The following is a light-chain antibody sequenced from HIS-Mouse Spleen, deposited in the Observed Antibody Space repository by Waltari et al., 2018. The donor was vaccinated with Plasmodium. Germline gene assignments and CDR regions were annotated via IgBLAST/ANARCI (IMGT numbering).Light chain of an antibody. CDR2: DVS. CDR1: SSDVGGYNY. J-gene: IGLJ2*01. CDR3: CSYAGSYTLV. Sequence: QSAPTQPRSVSGSPGQSVTISCTETSSDVGGYNYVSWYQQHPGKAPKLMIYDVSKRPSGVPDRFSGSKSGNTASLTISGLQAEDEADYYCCSYAGSYTLVFGGGTKLTVL. V-gene: IGLV2-11*01.